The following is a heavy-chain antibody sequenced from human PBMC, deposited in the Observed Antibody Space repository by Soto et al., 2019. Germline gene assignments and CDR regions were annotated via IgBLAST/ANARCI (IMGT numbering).Heavy chain of an antibody. CDR1: GFNFKKFA. CDR2: VSCCGGSA. J-gene: IGHJ4*02. V-gene: IGHV3-23*01. D-gene: IGHD6-19*01. Sequence: EVQLLESGGGVVQPGVSRRLSCVASGFNFKKFAMAWVRHAAGEGLEWVSGVSCCGGSASYADSDKGRFSIALDHSKDTVSLQLNSLRVEYTAQYYCKKAEGQQWLIPHLDNWCQGTLVTVS. CDR3: KKAEGQQWLIPHLDN.